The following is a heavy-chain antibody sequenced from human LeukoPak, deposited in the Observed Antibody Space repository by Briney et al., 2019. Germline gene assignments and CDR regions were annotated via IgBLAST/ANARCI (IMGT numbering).Heavy chain of an antibody. D-gene: IGHD3-3*02. V-gene: IGHV3-23*01. Sequence: SGGSLRLSCAASGFAFATYAMSWVRQAPGKGLEWVSAISGSGSRTYSADSVKGRFTISRDNTKNTVDLQTNSLRAEDTAIYYCARDLRIFDSWGQGTLVTVSS. CDR2: ISGSGSRT. CDR3: ARDLRIFDS. J-gene: IGHJ4*02. CDR1: GFAFATYA.